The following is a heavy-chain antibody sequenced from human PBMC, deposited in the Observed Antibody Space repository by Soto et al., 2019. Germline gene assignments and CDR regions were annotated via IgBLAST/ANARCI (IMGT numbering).Heavy chain of an antibody. CDR2: IDHSGST. V-gene: IGHV4-34*01. CDR1: RGSFNAYS. J-gene: IGHJ6*02. CDR3: ARGLRYSGMDV. Sequence: SETLTLTCAVHRGSFNAYSWTWIRQPPGKGLEWIGEIDHSGSTTYNPSLKSRIIMSVDTSKNQFSLNVSSMTAADTAVYYCARGLRYSGMDVWGQGTTATVSS.